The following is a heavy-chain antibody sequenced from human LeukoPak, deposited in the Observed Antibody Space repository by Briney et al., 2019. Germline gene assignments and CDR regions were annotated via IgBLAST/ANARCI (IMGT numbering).Heavy chain of an antibody. Sequence: KPGRSLRLSCAASGFTFSSYAMHWVRQAPGQGLEWMGRIIPILGIANYAQKFQGRVTITADKSTSTAYMELSSLRSEDTAVYYCARIRYSYGYLGGKINWFDPWGQGTLVTVSS. CDR3: ARIRYSYGYLGGKINWFDP. CDR2: IIPILGIA. D-gene: IGHD5-18*01. V-gene: IGHV1-69*04. J-gene: IGHJ5*02. CDR1: GFTFSSYA.